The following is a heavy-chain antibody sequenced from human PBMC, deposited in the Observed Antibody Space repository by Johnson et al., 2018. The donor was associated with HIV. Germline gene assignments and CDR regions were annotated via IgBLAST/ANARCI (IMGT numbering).Heavy chain of an antibody. CDR3: ARENYRRRDAFDV. CDR1: GFTFDDYG. J-gene: IGHJ3*01. Sequence: VQLVESGGGVVRPGGSLRLSCAASGFTFDDYGMSWVRQAPGKGLEWVGRTTDKLNSYPTKYAASVKGRFTISRDDSKKSLYLQINSLRTEETAVYYCARENYRRRDAFDVWGQGTMVTVSS. CDR2: TTDKLNSYPT. V-gene: IGHV3-72*01. D-gene: IGHD1-7*01.